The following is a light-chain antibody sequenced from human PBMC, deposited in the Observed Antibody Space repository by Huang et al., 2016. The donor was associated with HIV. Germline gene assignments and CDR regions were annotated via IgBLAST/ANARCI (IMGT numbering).Light chain of an antibody. CDR3: QQRSNWPPT. Sequence: EIVLTQSPATLSLSPGERATLSCRASQSVSSSLAWYQQKPGQAPRLLIYDASTRATGSPCRFSGGGSGTDFTLSISSLQPEDFAVYYCQQRSNWPPTFGPGTKVDIK. CDR2: DAS. V-gene: IGKV3-11*01. J-gene: IGKJ3*01. CDR1: QSVSSS.